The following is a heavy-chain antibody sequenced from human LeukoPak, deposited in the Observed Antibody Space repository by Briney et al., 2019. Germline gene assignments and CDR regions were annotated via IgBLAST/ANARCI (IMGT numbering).Heavy chain of an antibody. CDR1: GFTFNTYV. V-gene: IGHV3-23*01. CDR3: ARGSYGYKNYYYMDV. Sequence: PGGSLRLSCAASGFTFNTYVMNWVRQAPGKGLEWVSSISGSGDSTFYADSVKGRFTISRDNAKNSLYLQMNSLRAEDTALYYCARGSYGYKNYYYMDVWGKGTTVTVSS. D-gene: IGHD5-18*01. CDR2: ISGSGDST. J-gene: IGHJ6*03.